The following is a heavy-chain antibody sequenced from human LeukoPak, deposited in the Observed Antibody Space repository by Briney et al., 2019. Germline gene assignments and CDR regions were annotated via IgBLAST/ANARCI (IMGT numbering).Heavy chain of an antibody. V-gene: IGHV2-70*11. J-gene: IGHJ3*02. D-gene: IGHD3-16*01. CDR2: IDWDDDK. Sequence: TLSLTCTVSGGSMSGSCWSWIRQPPGKALEWLARIDWDDDKYYSTSLKTRLTISKDTSKNQVVLTMTNMDPVDTATYYCARTPLRMPYAFDIWGQGTMVTVSS. CDR3: ARTPLRMPYAFDI. CDR1: GGSMSGSC.